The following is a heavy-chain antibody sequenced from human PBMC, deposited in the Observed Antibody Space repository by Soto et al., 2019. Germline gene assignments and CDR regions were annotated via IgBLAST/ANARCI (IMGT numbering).Heavy chain of an antibody. CDR3: AREAAPV. Sequence: PGEFLKISCEGSGYTFTDYWIGWVRQMPGRGLEWMGLIYPADSNARYSPSFQGQVTISADNSINTAYLQWSSLRASDTAIYYWAREAAPVGGQETLVTVSS. CDR2: IYPADSNA. CDR1: GYTFTDYW. D-gene: IGHD6-25*01. J-gene: IGHJ4*02. V-gene: IGHV5-51*01.